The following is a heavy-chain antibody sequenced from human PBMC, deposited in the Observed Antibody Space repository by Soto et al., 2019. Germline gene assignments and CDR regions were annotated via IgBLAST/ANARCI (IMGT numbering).Heavy chain of an antibody. J-gene: IGHJ2*01. Sequence: QVQLVQSGAEVKKPGSSVKVSCKASGGTFSSYAISWVRQAPGQGLEWMGGIIPIFGTSNYAQKFQGRVTITADESTSTAYMELSSLRSEYTAVYYCARVVTLVKSFHYWYFDLWGRGTLVTVSS. V-gene: IGHV1-69*12. CDR3: ARVVTLVKSFHYWYFDL. CDR1: GGTFSSYA. D-gene: IGHD2-21*02. CDR2: IIPIFGTS.